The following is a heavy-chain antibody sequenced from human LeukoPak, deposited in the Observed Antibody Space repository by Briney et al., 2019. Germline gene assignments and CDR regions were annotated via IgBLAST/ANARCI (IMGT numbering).Heavy chain of an antibody. J-gene: IGHJ4*02. CDR2: ISYDGSNK. Sequence: PGRSLRLSCAASGFTFSSYGMHWVRQAPGKGLEWVAVISYDGSNKYYADSVKGRFTISRDNSKNTLYLQMNSLRAEDTAVYYCARGYYGDYVYPDYWGQGTLVTVSS. V-gene: IGHV3-30*03. D-gene: IGHD4-17*01. CDR3: ARGYYGDYVYPDY. CDR1: GFTFSSYG.